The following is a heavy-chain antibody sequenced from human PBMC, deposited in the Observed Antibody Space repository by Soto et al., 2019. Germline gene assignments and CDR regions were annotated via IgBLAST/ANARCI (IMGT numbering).Heavy chain of an antibody. D-gene: IGHD3-22*01. CDR1: GYTLTELS. CDR2: FDPEDGET. J-gene: IGHJ6*02. V-gene: IGHV1-24*01. CDR3: ATGGYDSSGYYSARYYGMDV. Sequence: ASVKVSCKVSGYTLTELSMHWVRQAPGKGLEWMGGFDPEDGETIYAQKFQGRVTMTEDTSTDTAYMELSSLRSEDTAVYYCATGGYDSSGYYSARYYGMDVWGQGTTVT.